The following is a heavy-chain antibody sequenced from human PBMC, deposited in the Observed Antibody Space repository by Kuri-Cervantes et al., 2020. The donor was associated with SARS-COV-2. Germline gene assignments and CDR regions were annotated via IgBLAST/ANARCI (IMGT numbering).Heavy chain of an antibody. J-gene: IGHJ6*02. D-gene: IGHD3-10*01. CDR3: ARSLSWFGELSQYTYGMDV. V-gene: IGHV1-46*01. CDR2: INPSGGST. Sequence: ASVKVSCKASGYTFTSYYMHWVRQAPGQGLEWMGIINPSGGSTSYAQKFQGRVTMTRDTSISTAYMELSRLRSDDTAVYYRARSLSWFGELSQYTYGMDVWGQGSTVTVSS. CDR1: GYTFTSYY.